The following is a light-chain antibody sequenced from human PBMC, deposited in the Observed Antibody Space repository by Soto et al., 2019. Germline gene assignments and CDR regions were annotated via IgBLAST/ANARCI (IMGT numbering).Light chain of an antibody. Sequence: DIQMTHSPSSLSASVGDRVTITCRASQSISSYLNWYQLKPGKAPKLLIYSASSLQSDVPSRFSGSGSGKDFTLTISSLQPEDFATYYCQQSYSTPLTFGGGIKVEIX. CDR3: QQSYSTPLT. CDR2: SAS. J-gene: IGKJ4*01. CDR1: QSISSY. V-gene: IGKV1-39*01.